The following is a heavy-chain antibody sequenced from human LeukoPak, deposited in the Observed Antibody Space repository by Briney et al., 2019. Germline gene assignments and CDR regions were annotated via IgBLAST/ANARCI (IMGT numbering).Heavy chain of an antibody. CDR2: INHSGST. CDR3: ARVHYYDSSGYYYDFDY. Sequence: SETLSLTCAVYGVSFSGYYWSWIRQPPGKGLEWIGEINHSGSTNYNPSLKSRVTISVDTSKNQFSLKLSSVTAADTAVYYCARVHYYDSSGYYYDFDYWGQGTLVTVSS. V-gene: IGHV4-34*01. J-gene: IGHJ4*02. CDR1: GVSFSGYY. D-gene: IGHD3-22*01.